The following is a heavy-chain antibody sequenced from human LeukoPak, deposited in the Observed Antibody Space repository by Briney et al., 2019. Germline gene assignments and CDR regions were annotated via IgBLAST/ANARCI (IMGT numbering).Heavy chain of an antibody. CDR1: GFTFSRYA. J-gene: IGHJ3*01. D-gene: IGHD3-16*02. V-gene: IGHV3-23*01. CDR2: ISGSGGIT. CDR3: VKRLTLGDLSIKGAFAL. Sequence: GGSLRLSCAASGFTFSRYAMSWVRQAPGKGLEWVSSISGSGGITYHADSLKGRFTISRDNSKNTLFLQMNSLRVEDSAMYYCVKRLTLGDLSIKGAFALWGQGTMVTVAS.